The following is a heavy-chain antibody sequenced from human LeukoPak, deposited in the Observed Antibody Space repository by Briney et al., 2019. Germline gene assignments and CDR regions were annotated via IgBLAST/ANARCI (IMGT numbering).Heavy chain of an antibody. V-gene: IGHV3-48*03. Sequence: GGSLRLSCAASGFTFHSYEMNWVRQAPGKGLEWVSYISSSGSTIYYADSVKGRFTISRDNAKNSLYLQMNSLRAEDTAVYYCARHSAASSSWRLYGGDSWGQGTLVTVSS. J-gene: IGHJ4*02. CDR2: ISSSGSTI. D-gene: IGHD6-13*01. CDR3: ARHSAASSSWRLYGGDS. CDR1: GFTFHSYE.